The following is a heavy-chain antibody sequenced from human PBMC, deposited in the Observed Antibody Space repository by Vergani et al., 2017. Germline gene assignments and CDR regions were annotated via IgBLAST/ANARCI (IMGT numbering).Heavy chain of an antibody. CDR2: ISGSGGST. V-gene: IGHV3-23*04. J-gene: IGHJ3*02. D-gene: IGHD4-11*01. CDR1: GFTFSSYA. Sequence: VQLVESGGGVVQPGRYLRLSCAASGFTFSSYAMHWVRQAPGKGLEWVAAISGSGGSTYYADSVKGRFTISRDNSKNTLYLQMNSLRAEDTAVYYCAKALLQYDAFDIWGQGTMVTVSS. CDR3: AKALLQYDAFDI.